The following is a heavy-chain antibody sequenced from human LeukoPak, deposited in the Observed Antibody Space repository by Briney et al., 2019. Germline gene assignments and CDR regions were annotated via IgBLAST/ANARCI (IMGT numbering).Heavy chain of an antibody. CDR3: TRENYVPDS. V-gene: IGHV3-7*03. CDR2: ISNGGSAT. CDR1: GYTFSPYW. Sequence: GGSLRLSCVASGYTFSPYWMSWVGQTPGKGLEWVASISNGGSATYYVDSVRGRFTISRDDAKNSLFLQMNGLRADDTAVYYCTRENYVPDSWGQGTLVTVSS. J-gene: IGHJ4*02. D-gene: IGHD3-10*02.